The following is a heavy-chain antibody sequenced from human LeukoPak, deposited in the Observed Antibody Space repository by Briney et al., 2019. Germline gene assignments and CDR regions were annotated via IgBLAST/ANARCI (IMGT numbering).Heavy chain of an antibody. D-gene: IGHD3-22*01. Sequence: SETLSLTCTVSGGSISSSSYYWGWIHQPPGKGLEWIGSIYYSGSTYYDPSLKSRVTISVDTSKNQFSLKLSSVTAADTAVYYCARHGGEDYYYDSSGYYLPTIFDYWGQGTLVTVSS. J-gene: IGHJ4*02. CDR1: GGSISSSSYY. CDR3: ARHGGEDYYYDSSGYYLPTIFDY. CDR2: IYYSGST. V-gene: IGHV4-39*01.